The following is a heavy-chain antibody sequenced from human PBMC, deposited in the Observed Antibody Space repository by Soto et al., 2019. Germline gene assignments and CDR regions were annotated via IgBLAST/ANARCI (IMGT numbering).Heavy chain of an antibody. CDR2: ISGSGGST. CDR1: GFTFSSYA. J-gene: IGHJ4*02. Sequence: GGSLRLSCAASGFTFSSYAMSWVRQAPGKGLEWVSAISGSGGSTYYADSVKGRFTISRDNSKNTLYLQMNSLRAEDTAVYYCAKAPRRYSITQNDYWGQGTLVTVSS. D-gene: IGHD2-21*01. CDR3: AKAPRRYSITQNDY. V-gene: IGHV3-23*01.